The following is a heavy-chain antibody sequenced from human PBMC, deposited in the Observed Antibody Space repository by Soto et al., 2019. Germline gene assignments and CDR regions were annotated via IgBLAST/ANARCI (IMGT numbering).Heavy chain of an antibody. CDR1: GFTFSSYA. CDR2: ISYDGTNK. V-gene: IGHV3-30*04. D-gene: IGHD2-21*02. Sequence: GGSLRLSCAASGFTFSSYAMHWVRQAPGKGLEWVAVISYDGTNKYYADSVKGRFTISRDNSKNTLFLQMNSLRAEDTAVYYCARDLLQLLFSFGYWGQGTLVTVSS. J-gene: IGHJ4*02. CDR3: ARDLLQLLFSFGY.